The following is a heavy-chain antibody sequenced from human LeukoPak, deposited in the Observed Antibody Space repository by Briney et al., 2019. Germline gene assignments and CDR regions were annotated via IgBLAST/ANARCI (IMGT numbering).Heavy chain of an antibody. Sequence: ASVKVSCKASGGTFSSYAISWGRHAPGQGPEWMGGIIPIFGTANYAQKFQGRVTITEDESTSTAYMERSSLRSEDTAVYYCARDRTAYDYIWGSYRHFDYWGQGTLVTVSS. V-gene: IGHV1-69*13. CDR1: GGTFSSYA. CDR2: IIPIFGTA. J-gene: IGHJ4*02. D-gene: IGHD3-16*02. CDR3: ARDRTAYDYIWGSYRHFDY.